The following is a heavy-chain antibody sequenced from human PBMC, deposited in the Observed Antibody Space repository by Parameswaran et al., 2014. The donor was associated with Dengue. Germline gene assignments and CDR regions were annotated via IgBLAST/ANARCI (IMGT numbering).Heavy chain of an antibody. D-gene: IGHD5-18*01. V-gene: IGHV3-23*01. CDR3: AKAQGYSYGPPYYYGMDV. CDR2: ISGGGDST. Sequence: VRQAPGKGLEWVSVISGGGDSTYYADSVKGRFTISGDNSKNTLYLQMNSLSAEDTAVYYCAKAQGYSYGPPYYYGMDVWGQGTTVTVSS. J-gene: IGHJ6*02.